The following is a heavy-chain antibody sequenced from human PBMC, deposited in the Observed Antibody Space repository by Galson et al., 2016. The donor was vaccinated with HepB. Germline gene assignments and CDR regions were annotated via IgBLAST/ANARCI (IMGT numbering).Heavy chain of an antibody. J-gene: IGHJ4*02. CDR1: DASISFTNW. V-gene: IGHV4-4*02. Sequence: SETLSLTCAVSDASISFTNWWSWVRQPPGGGLEWIGEMHHGGSSHYNPSLQSRVTISLDISKNQFSLQLSSVTAADTAVYFCARHLTTPGTRGFDSWGRGKLVTVSS. CDR3: ARHLTTPGTRGFDS. CDR2: MHHGGSS. D-gene: IGHD1/OR15-1a*01.